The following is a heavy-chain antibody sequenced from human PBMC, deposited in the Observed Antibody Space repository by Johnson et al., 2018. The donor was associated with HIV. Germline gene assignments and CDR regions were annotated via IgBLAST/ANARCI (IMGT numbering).Heavy chain of an antibody. J-gene: IGHJ3*01. Sequence: VQLVESGGGVVQPGGSLRLSCAASGFSLSVYAMTWVRQAPGKGLEWVSGISGTGGSTYYADSVKGRFTISRDNSNNTLFLQMNSLRAEDTAVFYCARACRDGYTCDVYDVWGQGTMVTVSS. CDR3: ARACRDGYTCDVYDV. D-gene: IGHD5-24*01. CDR1: GFSLSVYA. CDR2: ISGTGGST. V-gene: IGHV3-23*04.